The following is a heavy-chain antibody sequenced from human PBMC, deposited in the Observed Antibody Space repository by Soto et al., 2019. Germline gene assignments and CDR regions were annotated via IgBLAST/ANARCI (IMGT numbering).Heavy chain of an antibody. J-gene: IGHJ4*02. CDR2: ISSSSSYI. CDR3: ARGTQLVPALDY. Sequence: EVQLVESAGGLVKPGGSLRLSCAASGFTFSSYSMNWVRQAPGKGLEWVSSISSSSSYIYYADSVKGRFTISRDNAKNSLYLQVNSLRAEDTAVYYCARGTQLVPALDYWGQGTLVTVSS. CDR1: GFTFSSYS. V-gene: IGHV3-21*01. D-gene: IGHD6-6*01.